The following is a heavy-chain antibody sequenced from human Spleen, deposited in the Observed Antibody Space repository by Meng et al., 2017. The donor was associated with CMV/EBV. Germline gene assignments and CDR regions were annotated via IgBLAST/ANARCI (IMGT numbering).Heavy chain of an antibody. CDR2: INPNRGVT. CDR3: AKFDHRYSSGWYSNGMDV. D-gene: IGHD6-19*01. J-gene: IGHJ6*02. V-gene: IGHV1-2*02. CDR1: GYTFTGYQ. Sequence: ASVKVSCKASGYTFTGYQIHWVRQAPGQGLEWMGLINPNRGVTSYVQKFQGRVTMTRDTSNGTAYMELTRLKSDDTAVYYCAKFDHRYSSGWYSNGMDVWGQGTTVTVSS.